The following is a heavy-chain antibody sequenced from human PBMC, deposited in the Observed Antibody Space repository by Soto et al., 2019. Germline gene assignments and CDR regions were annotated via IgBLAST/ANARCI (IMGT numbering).Heavy chain of an antibody. CDR2: IIPILGIA. D-gene: IGHD3-22*01. CDR3: ALYDSSGYYYFDS. J-gene: IGHJ4*02. V-gene: IGHV1-69*02. Sequence: QVQLVQSGAEVKKPGSSVKVSCKASGGTFSSYTISWVRQAPGQGLEWMGRIIPILGIANYAQKFQGRVTXTXDXXTSTAYMALSSLRCEDTAVYYCALYDSSGYYYFDSWGQGTLVTVSS. CDR1: GGTFSSYT.